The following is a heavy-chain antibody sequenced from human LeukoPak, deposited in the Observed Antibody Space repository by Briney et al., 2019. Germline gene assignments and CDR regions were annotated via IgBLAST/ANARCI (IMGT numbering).Heavy chain of an antibody. J-gene: IGHJ6*03. CDR1: GLTFSRYW. CDR3: ASRYCTGVNCFAASYMCMDV. Sequence: QSGGSLRLSCAASGLTFSRYWMTWFRQAPGKGLEWVANIKQDGSEKYYVDSVKGRFTISRDNADNSLYLQMTSLRVEDTAVYFCASRYCTGVNCFAASYMCMDVWGKGTTVIVSS. CDR2: IKQDGSEK. D-gene: IGHD2-8*02. V-gene: IGHV3-7*01.